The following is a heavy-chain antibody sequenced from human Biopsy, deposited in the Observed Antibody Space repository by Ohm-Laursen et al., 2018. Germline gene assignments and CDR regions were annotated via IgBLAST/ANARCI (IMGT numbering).Heavy chain of an antibody. V-gene: IGHV1-2*02. D-gene: IGHD6-19*01. CDR3: ALQSVAQMKNFDY. J-gene: IGHJ4*02. CDR1: GFSFTGYY. CDR2: ISPKSGDT. Sequence: ASVKVSCKTSGFSFTGYYIHWVRQAPGQGLEWMGWISPKSGDTNYAHKFQGNITMTRDTSMSTAYMEMGRLRCDDTAVYYCALQSVAQMKNFDYWGQGTQVTVSS.